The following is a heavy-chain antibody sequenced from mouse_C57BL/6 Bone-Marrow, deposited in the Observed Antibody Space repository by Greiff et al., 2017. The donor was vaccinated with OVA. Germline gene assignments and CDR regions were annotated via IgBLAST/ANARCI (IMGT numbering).Heavy chain of an antibody. V-gene: IGHV1-55*01. D-gene: IGHD6-1*01. J-gene: IGHJ4*01. Sequence: QVQLKQPGAELVKPGASVKMSCKASGYTFTSYWITWVKQRPGQGLEWIGDIYPGSGSTNYNEKFKSKATLTVDTSSSTAYMQLSSLTSEDSAVYYCARSSLSRAMDYWGQGTSVTVSS. CDR1: GYTFTSYW. CDR2: IYPGSGST. CDR3: ARSSLSRAMDY.